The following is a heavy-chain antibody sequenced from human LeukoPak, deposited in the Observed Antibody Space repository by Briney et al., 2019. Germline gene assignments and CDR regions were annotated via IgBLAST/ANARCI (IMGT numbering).Heavy chain of an antibody. CDR1: GFTFNSNA. CDR2: ISGSGGST. J-gene: IGHJ6*03. V-gene: IGHV3-23*01. D-gene: IGHD1-26*01. Sequence: GGSLRLSCAASGFTFNSNAMSWVRQAPGKGLEWVSAISGSGGSTYYADSVKGRFTISRDNSKNTLYLQMNSLRAEDTAVYYCATGLGGVPSLGDYYYYMDVWGKGTTVTVSS. CDR3: ATGLGGVPSLGDYYYYMDV.